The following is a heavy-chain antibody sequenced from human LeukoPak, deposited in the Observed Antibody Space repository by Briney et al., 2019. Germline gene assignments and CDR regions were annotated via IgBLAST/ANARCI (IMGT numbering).Heavy chain of an antibody. CDR3: ARGQVTTVTRLAAFDI. CDR2: INQDETEK. Sequence: GGSLRLSCAASGFTFSNYWMNWVRQAPGKGLEWVANINQDETEKYYVDSVKGRFTISRDNAKKSVHLQMNSLRVEDTAVYYCARGQVTTVTRLAAFDIWGQGTMVAVSS. CDR1: GFTFSNYW. J-gene: IGHJ3*02. V-gene: IGHV3-7*04. D-gene: IGHD4-17*01.